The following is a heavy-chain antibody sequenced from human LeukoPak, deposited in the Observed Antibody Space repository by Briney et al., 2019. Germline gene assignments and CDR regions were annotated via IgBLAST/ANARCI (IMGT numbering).Heavy chain of an antibody. J-gene: IGHJ4*02. CDR2: INHSGST. CDR1: GGSISGYY. D-gene: IGHD2-2*01. Sequence: PSETLSLTCAVSGGSISGYYWSWIRQPPGKGLEWIGEINHSGSTNYNPSLKSRVTISVDTSKNQFSLKLSSVTAADTAVYYCARASTSDCSSTSCYLDYWGQGTLVTVSS. CDR3: ARASTSDCSSTSCYLDY. V-gene: IGHV4-34*01.